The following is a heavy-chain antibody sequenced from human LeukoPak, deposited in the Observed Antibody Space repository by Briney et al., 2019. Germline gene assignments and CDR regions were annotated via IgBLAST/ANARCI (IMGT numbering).Heavy chain of an antibody. CDR1: GGTLTIYA. CDR3: ARDPSGVYVPYFDY. D-gene: IGHD3-10*01. V-gene: IGHV1-69*04. J-gene: IGHJ4*02. CDR2: IIPILGIT. Sequence: SVKVSSKASGGTLTIYATSWVRQAPGQGLEWMGRIIPILGITNYAQKFQGRVTITADKATSTAYMELSSLRADDSAVYYGARDPSGVYVPYFDYWGQGTLVTVSS.